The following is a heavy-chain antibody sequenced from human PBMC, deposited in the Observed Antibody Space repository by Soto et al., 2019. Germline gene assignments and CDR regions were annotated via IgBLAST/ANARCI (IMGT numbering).Heavy chain of an antibody. CDR2: MSYDGGLQ. CDR1: GFTFSSYG. J-gene: IGHJ4*02. Sequence: QAQLVESGGGVVQPGRSLRLSCAASGFTFSSYGMHLVRQAPGTGLEWLAVMSYDGGLQHYADSVKGRFTISRDNSKNMVLLQMNSLRAEDTAVYYCVSVRGYGHASVTYSWGQGTLVSVSS. D-gene: IGHD3-10*01. V-gene: IGHV3-30*03. CDR3: VSVRGYGHASVTYS.